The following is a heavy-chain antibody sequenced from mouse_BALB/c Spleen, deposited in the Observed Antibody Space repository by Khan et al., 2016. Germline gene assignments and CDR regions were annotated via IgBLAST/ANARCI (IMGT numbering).Heavy chain of an antibody. J-gene: IGHJ4*01. CDR3: AKGGRTEYYGMDY. CDR1: GYTFTDYY. V-gene: IGHV1-77*01. Sequence: QVQLLQSGAELARPGASVKLSCKASGYTFTDYYINWVKQRTGQGLEWIGEIYPGSGNSYYNEKFKGRAILTADKSSSTAYMQLSILPSEDSAVYFCAKGGRTEYYGMDYWGQGTSVTVSS. CDR2: IYPGSGNS. D-gene: IGHD1-1*01.